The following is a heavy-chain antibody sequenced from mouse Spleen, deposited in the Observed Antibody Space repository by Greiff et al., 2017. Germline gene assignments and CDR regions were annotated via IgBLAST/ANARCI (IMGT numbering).Heavy chain of an antibody. Sequence: VKLQESGPGLVAPSQSLSITCTVSGFSLTSSGVHWVRQPPGKGLEWLVVIWSDGSTTYNSALIPRLSTRKDNSKNQVFFRMNSLHTDDTALYCCASTDDYEFAYWGQGTMVTVSA. CDR1: GFSLTSSG. D-gene: IGHD1-1*01. CDR3: ASTDDYEFAY. J-gene: IGHJ3*01. CDR2: IWSDGST. V-gene: IGHV2-6*02.